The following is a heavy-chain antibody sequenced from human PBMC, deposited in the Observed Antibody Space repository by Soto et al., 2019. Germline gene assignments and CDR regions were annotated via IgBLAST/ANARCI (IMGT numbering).Heavy chain of an antibody. V-gene: IGHV1-69*01. CDR3: ASRPYYYDSSGYRDAFDI. CDR2: IIPIFGTA. CDR1: GYTFTRSV. D-gene: IGHD3-22*01. Sequence: GASVKVSCKASGYTFTRSVISWVRQAPGQGLEWMGGIIPIFGTANYAQKFQGRVTITADESTSTAYMELSSLRSEDTAVYYCASRPYYYDSSGYRDAFDIWGQGTMVTVSS. J-gene: IGHJ3*02.